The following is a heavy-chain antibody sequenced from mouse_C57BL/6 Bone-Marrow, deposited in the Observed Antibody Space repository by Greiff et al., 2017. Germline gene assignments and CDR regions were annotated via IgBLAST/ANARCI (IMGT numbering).Heavy chain of an antibody. V-gene: IGHV7-1*01. Sequence: EVKVVESGGGLVQSGRSLRLSCATSGFTFSDFYMEWVRQAPGKGLEWIAASRNKANDYTTEYSATVKGRFIVSTDTSQSILYLQMNALRAEDTAIYYCARGEPRAMDDWGQGTSVTVSS. J-gene: IGHJ4*01. CDR1: GFTFSDFY. CDR3: ARGEPRAMDD. CDR2: SRNKANDYTT.